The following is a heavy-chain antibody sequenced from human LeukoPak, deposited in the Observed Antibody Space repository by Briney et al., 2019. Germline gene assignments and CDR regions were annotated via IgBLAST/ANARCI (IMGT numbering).Heavy chain of an antibody. J-gene: IGHJ4*02. CDR2: MYYSGST. CDR3: ARNLGSGWYYDY. Sequence: PSETLSLTCTVSGGSISSYYWSWIRQPPGKGLEWIGYMYYSGSTNYSPSLRSRVTISVDTSKNQFSLKLSSVTAADTAVYYCARNLGSGWYYDYWGQGILVTVSS. V-gene: IGHV4-59*08. CDR1: GGSISSYY. D-gene: IGHD6-19*01.